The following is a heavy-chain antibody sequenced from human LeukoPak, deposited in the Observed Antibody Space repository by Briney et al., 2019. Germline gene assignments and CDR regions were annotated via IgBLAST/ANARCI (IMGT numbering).Heavy chain of an antibody. D-gene: IGHD3-22*01. CDR2: INQSGST. J-gene: IGHJ4*03. V-gene: IGHV4-34*01. CDR1: GGSLSPYY. CDR3: ATLGGLYYESHGYPDFDH. Sequence: PSETLSVTCSVSGGSLSPYYWSWIRQPPGGGLEWLGEINQSGSTNYNPSLKSRVTISVEKFTTQFSLEVTSVTAADTAIYYCATLGGLYYESHGYPDFDHWGHGTLVTVSS.